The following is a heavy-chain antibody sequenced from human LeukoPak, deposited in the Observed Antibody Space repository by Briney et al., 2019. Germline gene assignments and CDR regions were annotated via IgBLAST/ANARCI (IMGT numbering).Heavy chain of an antibody. D-gene: IGHD3-10*01. V-gene: IGHV4-4*09. CDR1: GGSISSYY. CDR3: ARSGVRYYGSGSYMDV. CDR2: IYTSGST. J-gene: IGHJ6*03. Sequence: PSETLSLTCTVSGGSISSYYWSWTRQPPGKGLEWIGYIYTSGSTNYNPSLKSRVTISVDTSKNQFSLKLSSVTAADTAVYYCARSGVRYYGSGSYMDVWGKGTTVTVSS.